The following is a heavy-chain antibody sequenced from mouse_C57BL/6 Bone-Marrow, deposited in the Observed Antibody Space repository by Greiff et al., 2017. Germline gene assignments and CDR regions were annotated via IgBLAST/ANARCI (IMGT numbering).Heavy chain of an antibody. CDR1: GFTFSSST. V-gene: IGHV5-9*01. J-gene: IGHJ4*01. CDR3: ARLSAMDY. Sequence: EVKLVESGGGLVKPGGSLKLSCAASGFTFSSSTMSWVRQTPEKRLEWVATISGGGGNTYYPDSVKGRFTLSRDNATNTLYLQMSSLWSEDTALCYCARLSAMDYWGQGTSVTVSS. CDR2: ISGGGGNT.